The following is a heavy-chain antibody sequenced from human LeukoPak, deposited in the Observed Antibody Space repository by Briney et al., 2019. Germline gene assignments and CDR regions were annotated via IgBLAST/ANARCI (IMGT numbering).Heavy chain of an antibody. CDR2: ISGSGGNT. CDR1: GFTFSTYT. J-gene: IGHJ4*02. Sequence: PGGSLRLSCAASGFTFSTYTMSWVRQAPGKGLEWVSAISGSGGNTYYADSVKGRFTISRDNSKNTLYLQMDSLSADDTAVYYCAKAAFSRTSYFDYWGQGTLVIASS. D-gene: IGHD3-3*02. CDR3: AKAAFSRTSYFDY. V-gene: IGHV3-23*01.